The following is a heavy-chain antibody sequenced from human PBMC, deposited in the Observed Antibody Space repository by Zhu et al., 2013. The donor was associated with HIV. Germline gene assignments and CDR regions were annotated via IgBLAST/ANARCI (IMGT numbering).Heavy chain of an antibody. J-gene: IGHJ4*02. V-gene: IGHV1-46*01. CDR3: ARDPRGVVVVAAPYFDY. D-gene: IGHD2-15*01. Sequence: QVHLVQSGAEVKKPGTSVKVSCKASGNTFTSYYIHWVRQAPGQGLEWMGIINPSGGSTTYAQKFQGRVTMTRDTSTSTVYMELSSLRSEDTAVYYCARDPRGVVVVAAPYFDYWGQGTLVTVSS. CDR2: INPSGGST. CDR1: GNTFTSYY.